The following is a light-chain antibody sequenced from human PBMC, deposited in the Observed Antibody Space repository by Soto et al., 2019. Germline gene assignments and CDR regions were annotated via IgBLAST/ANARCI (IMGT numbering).Light chain of an antibody. CDR2: DAS. CDR3: QQYNSLWT. Sequence: EIVLTQSPATLSLSPGERATLSCRASQSISNYLAWYQQKPGQAPRILIYDASNRATGIPARFSGSGSGTDFTLTISSLEPDDFATYYCQQYNSLWTFGQRTKVEIK. V-gene: IGKV3-11*01. J-gene: IGKJ1*01. CDR1: QSISNY.